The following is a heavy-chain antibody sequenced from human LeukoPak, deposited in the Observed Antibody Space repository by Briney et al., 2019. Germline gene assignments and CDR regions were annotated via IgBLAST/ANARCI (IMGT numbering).Heavy chain of an antibody. CDR2: ISSSSSTI. Sequence: GGSLRLSCAASGFTFSSYSMNWVRQAPGKGLEWVSYISSSSSTIYYADSVKGRFTISRDNAKNSLYLQMNSLRAEDTAVYYCARGLEYYYDSSGYYYYHHWGQGTLVTVSS. CDR3: ARGLEYYYDSSGYYYYHH. V-gene: IGHV3-48*01. D-gene: IGHD3-22*01. J-gene: IGHJ4*02. CDR1: GFTFSSYS.